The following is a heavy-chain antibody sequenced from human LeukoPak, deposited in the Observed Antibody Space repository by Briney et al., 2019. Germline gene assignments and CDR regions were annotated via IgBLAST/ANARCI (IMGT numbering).Heavy chain of an antibody. V-gene: IGHV1-18*01. CDR1: GYTFTSYG. D-gene: IGHD6-13*01. CDR3: ARVMSAAGTTAFDY. CDR2: IGAYNGNI. Sequence: ASVKVSCKASGYTFTSYGISWVRQAPGQGLEWMGWIGAYNGNINYAQKLQGRVTMTTDTSTSTAYMELRSLRSDDTAVYYCARVMSAAGTTAFDYWGQGTLVTVSS. J-gene: IGHJ4*02.